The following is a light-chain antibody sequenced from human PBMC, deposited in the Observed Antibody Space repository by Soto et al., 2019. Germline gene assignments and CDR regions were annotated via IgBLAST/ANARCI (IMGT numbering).Light chain of an antibody. CDR2: DVS. J-gene: IGLJ2*01. CDR1: SSDIGGYNY. V-gene: IGLV2-14*01. CDR3: SSYTSSSSYVL. Sequence: QSALTQPASVSGSPGQSITISCTGTSSDIGGYNYVSWYQQHPGQAPKLMIYDVSNRPSGVSNRFSGSKSGNTASLTISGLQADDEADYYCSSYTSSSSYVLFGGGTKLTVL.